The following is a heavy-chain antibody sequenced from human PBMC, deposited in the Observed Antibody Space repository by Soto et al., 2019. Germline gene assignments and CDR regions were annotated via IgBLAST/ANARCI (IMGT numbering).Heavy chain of an antibody. CDR1: GFTVSSNY. CDR2: IYSGGYT. J-gene: IGHJ4*02. Sequence: EVQLVESGGGLVQPGGSLRLSCAASGFTVSSNYMNWVRQAPGKGLEWVSIIYSGGYTYYADSVKGRFTISRDTSKNTLYLQMNSLSAEDTAVYYCAISNSPGYFDFGGQGTLVTVSS. V-gene: IGHV3-66*01. D-gene: IGHD1-1*01. CDR3: AISNSPGYFDF.